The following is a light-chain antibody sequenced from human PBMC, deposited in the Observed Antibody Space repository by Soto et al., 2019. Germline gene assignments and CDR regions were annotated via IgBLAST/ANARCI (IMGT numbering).Light chain of an antibody. J-gene: IGKJ1*01. CDR3: QPYNNWLET. CDR1: QSVSSN. Sequence: EIVMTQSPATLSVSPGERATLSCRASQSVSSNLAWSQQKPGQAPRLLIYGASTRATGIPARFSGSGSGTEFTLTISGLQYADFAVYCCQPYNNWLETFGQGTKVAIK. CDR2: GAS. V-gene: IGKV3-15*01.